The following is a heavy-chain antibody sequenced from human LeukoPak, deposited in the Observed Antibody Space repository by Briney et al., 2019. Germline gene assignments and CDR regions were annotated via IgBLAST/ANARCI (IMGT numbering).Heavy chain of an antibody. CDR2: INHGGST. D-gene: IGHD4-17*01. Sequence: PSETLSLTCAVYGGSSSGYYWSWIRQPPGKGLEWIGEINHGGSTNYNPSLKSRVTISVDTSKNQFSLKLSSVTAADTAVYYCARLADYGVLDYWGQGTLVTVSS. V-gene: IGHV4-34*01. CDR1: GGSSSGYY. CDR3: ARLADYGVLDY. J-gene: IGHJ4*02.